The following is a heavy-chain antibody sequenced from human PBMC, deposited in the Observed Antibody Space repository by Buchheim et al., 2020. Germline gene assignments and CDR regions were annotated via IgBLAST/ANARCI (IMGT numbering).Heavy chain of an antibody. D-gene: IGHD3-10*01. V-gene: IGHV4-61*02. J-gene: IGHJ6*02. Sequence: QVQLQESGPGLVKPSQTLSLTCTVSGGSISSGSYYWSWIRQPAGKGLEWIGRIYTSGSTNYNPSLKSRVTISVDTSTHQFSLKLSSVTAADTAVYYCARDPLAGVSYYYYGMDVWGQGTT. CDR1: GGSISSGSYY. CDR2: IYTSGST. CDR3: ARDPLAGVSYYYYGMDV.